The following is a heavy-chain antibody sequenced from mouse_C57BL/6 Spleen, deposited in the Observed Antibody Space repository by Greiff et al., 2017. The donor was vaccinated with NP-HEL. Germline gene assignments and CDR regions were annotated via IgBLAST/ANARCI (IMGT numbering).Heavy chain of an antibody. J-gene: IGHJ4*01. CDR3: ANYYYGSSPPYAMDY. D-gene: IGHD1-1*01. CDR1: GYTFTGYW. Sequence: VQLQQSGAELMKPGASVKLSCKATGYTFTGYWIEWVKQRPGHGLEWIGEILPGSGSTNYNAKFKGKATFTADTSSNTAYMQLISLTTEDSAIYYCANYYYGSSPPYAMDYWGQGTSVTVSS. V-gene: IGHV1-9*01. CDR2: ILPGSGST.